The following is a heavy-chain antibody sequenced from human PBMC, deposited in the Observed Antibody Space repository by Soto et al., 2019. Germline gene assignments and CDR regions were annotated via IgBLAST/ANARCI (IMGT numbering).Heavy chain of an antibody. D-gene: IGHD2-8*01. J-gene: IGHJ3*02. CDR1: GGSISSGGYS. CDR2: IYHSGST. V-gene: IGHV4-30-2*01. Sequence: LQLQESGSGLVKPSQTLSLTCAVSGGSISSGGYSWSWIRQPPGKGLEWIGYIYHSGSTYYNPSLKSRVTISVDRSKNQFSLKLSSVTAADTAVYYCASSRYCTNGVCSSGAFDIWGQGTMVTVSS. CDR3: ASSRYCTNGVCSSGAFDI.